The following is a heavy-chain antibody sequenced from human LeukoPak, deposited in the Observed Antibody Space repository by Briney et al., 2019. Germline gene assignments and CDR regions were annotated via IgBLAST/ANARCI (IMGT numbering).Heavy chain of an antibody. J-gene: IGHJ4*02. CDR3: AVETTVVTQYYFDY. Sequence: ASVNVSCTASGYTFTSYAMHWVRQAPGQRLEWMGWINAGNGNTKYSQKFQGRVTITRDTSASTAYMELSSLRSEDTAVYYCAVETTVVTQYYFDYWGQGTLVTVSS. CDR1: GYTFTSYA. D-gene: IGHD4-23*01. V-gene: IGHV1-3*01. CDR2: INAGNGNT.